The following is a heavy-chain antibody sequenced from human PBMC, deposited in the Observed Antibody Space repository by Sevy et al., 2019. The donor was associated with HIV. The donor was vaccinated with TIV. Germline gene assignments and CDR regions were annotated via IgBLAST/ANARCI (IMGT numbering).Heavy chain of an antibody. J-gene: IGHJ5*02. Sequence: SETLSLTCAVYGGSFSGYYWSWIRQPPGKGLEWIGEINHSGSTNYNPSLKSRVTISVDTSKNQFSLKLSSVTAADTAVYYCVRVEWLANWFDPWGQGTLVTVSS. CDR2: INHSGST. CDR1: GGSFSGYY. CDR3: VRVEWLANWFDP. V-gene: IGHV4-34*01. D-gene: IGHD6-19*01.